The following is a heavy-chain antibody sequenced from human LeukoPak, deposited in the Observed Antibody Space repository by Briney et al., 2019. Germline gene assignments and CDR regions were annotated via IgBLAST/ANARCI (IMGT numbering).Heavy chain of an antibody. D-gene: IGHD2-8*02. J-gene: IGHJ4*02. Sequence: GGSLRLSCAASGFALSNYWMDWVRQAPGEGLVWLSHISRDGSITNYADPVKGRFTISRDNAKSTLSLQMNSLRAEDTGVYYCGRRYCSGATCYFDYWGQGTLVTVSS. CDR2: ISRDGSIT. V-gene: IGHV3-74*01. CDR3: GRRYCSGATCYFDY. CDR1: GFALSNYW.